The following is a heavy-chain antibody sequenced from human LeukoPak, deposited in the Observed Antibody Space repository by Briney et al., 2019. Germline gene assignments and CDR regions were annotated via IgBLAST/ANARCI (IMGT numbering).Heavy chain of an antibody. V-gene: IGHV3-30*18. Sequence: HAGGSLRLSCAASGSSFSSYGMHWVRQAPGKGLEWVAVISYDGSNKYYEDSVKGRFTISRDNSKNTLYLQMNSLRAEDTAVYYCAKDGKGEWLLSAVEGHFDYWGQGTLVTVSS. J-gene: IGHJ4*02. CDR3: AKDGKGEWLLSAVEGHFDY. CDR1: GSSFSSYG. CDR2: ISYDGSNK. D-gene: IGHD3-3*01.